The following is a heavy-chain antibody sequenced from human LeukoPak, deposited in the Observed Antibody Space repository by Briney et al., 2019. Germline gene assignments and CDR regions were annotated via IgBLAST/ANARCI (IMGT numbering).Heavy chain of an antibody. CDR2: IYTSGST. CDR1: VGSISSYY. D-gene: IGHD5-24*01. Sequence: PSETLSLTCTVSVGSISSYYWSWIRQPAGKGLEWIGRIYTSGSTNYNPSLKSRVTMSVDTSKNEFSLKLSSVTAADTAVYYCARDGRWLQPSSFDYWGQGTPVTVSS. CDR3: ARDGRWLQPSSFDY. J-gene: IGHJ4*02. V-gene: IGHV4-4*07.